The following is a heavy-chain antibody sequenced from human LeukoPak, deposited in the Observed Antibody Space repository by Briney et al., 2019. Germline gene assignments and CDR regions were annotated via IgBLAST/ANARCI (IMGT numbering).Heavy chain of an antibody. Sequence: GGSLRLSCAASGFTFSSYAMSWVRQAPGKGLEWVSAISGSGGSTYYADSVKGRFTISRDNSKNTLYLQMNSLRAEDTAVYYCARSYSSSWEFDYWGQGTLVTVSS. CDR3: ARSYSSSWEFDY. D-gene: IGHD6-13*01. CDR2: ISGSGGST. J-gene: IGHJ4*02. V-gene: IGHV3-23*01. CDR1: GFTFSSYA.